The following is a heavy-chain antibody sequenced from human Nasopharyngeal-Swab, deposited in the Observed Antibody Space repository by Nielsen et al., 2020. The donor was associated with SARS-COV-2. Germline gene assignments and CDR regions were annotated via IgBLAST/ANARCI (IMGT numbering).Heavy chain of an antibody. CDR3: ARDPEAVAPFYGMDV. CDR1: GYTFTSCY. D-gene: IGHD6-19*01. CDR2: INPSGGST. V-gene: IGHV1-46*01. J-gene: IGHJ6*02. Sequence: ASVKVSCKASGYTFTSCYMHWVRQAPGQGLEWMGIINPSGGSTSYAQKFQGRVTMTRDTSTSTVYMELSSLRSEDTAVYYCARDPEAVAPFYGMDVWGQGTTVTVSS.